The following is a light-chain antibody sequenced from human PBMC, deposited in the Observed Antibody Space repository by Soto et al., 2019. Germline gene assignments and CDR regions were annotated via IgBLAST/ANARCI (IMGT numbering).Light chain of an antibody. CDR3: QHYAHNSPIT. J-gene: IGKJ5*01. Sequence: EIVFTQSPGTLSLSPGERATLSCRASQSVSSRLAWYQQGPGQAPRLLISGASSRATGIPDRFSGSGSGTDFTLTISRLEPEDFALYYCQHYAHNSPITFGQGTRLEIK. CDR1: QSVSSR. V-gene: IGKV3-20*01. CDR2: GAS.